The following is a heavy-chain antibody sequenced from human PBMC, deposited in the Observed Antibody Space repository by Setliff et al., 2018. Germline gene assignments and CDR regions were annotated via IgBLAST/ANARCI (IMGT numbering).Heavy chain of an antibody. CDR3: ARGLRSSGPYAGGWYYFDF. CDR2: INHSGST. J-gene: IGHJ4*02. Sequence: SETLSLTCAVYGASFKDYYWTWIRQSPGQGLEWIGQINHSGSTTSNPSLKSRVAISVHMSKNQISLDLTSVTAADTGVYYCARGLRSSGPYAGGWYYFDFWGQGSRVTVPQ. CDR1: GASFKDYY. D-gene: IGHD1-26*01. V-gene: IGHV4-34*01.